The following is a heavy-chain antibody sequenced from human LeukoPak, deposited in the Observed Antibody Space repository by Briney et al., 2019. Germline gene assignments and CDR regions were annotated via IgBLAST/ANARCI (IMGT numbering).Heavy chain of an antibody. CDR1: GYTFTGYY. Sequence: ASVKVSCKASGYTFTGYYMHWVRQAPGQGLEWMGWINPNSGGTNYAQKFQGRVTMTRDTSISTAYMELSRLRSDDTAVYYCARGGYCSSTSCYLDYYYYYGMDVWGQGTTVTVSS. V-gene: IGHV1-2*02. J-gene: IGHJ6*02. CDR2: INPNSGGT. CDR3: ARGGYCSSTSCYLDYYYYYGMDV. D-gene: IGHD2-2*01.